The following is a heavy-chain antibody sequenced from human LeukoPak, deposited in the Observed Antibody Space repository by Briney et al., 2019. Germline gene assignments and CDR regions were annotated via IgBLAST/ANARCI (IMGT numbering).Heavy chain of an antibody. D-gene: IGHD6-6*01. CDR3: AKDGRSSAPH. CDR2: ISPTSSYM. J-gene: IGHJ4*02. CDR1: GFTFTDFY. Sequence: GGSLRLSCAASGFTFTDFYMNWVRQAPGKGLEWVSWISPTSSYMYYADSVKGRFTISRDKSKNTLYLQMNSLRVEDTAVYYCAKDGRSSAPHWGQGTLVTVSS. V-gene: IGHV3-21*04.